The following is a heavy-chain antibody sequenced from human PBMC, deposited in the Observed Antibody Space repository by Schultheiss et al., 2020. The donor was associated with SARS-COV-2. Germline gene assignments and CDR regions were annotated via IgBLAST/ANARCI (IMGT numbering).Heavy chain of an antibody. V-gene: IGHV4-31*03. J-gene: IGHJ4*02. CDR1: GGSISSGGYY. CDR2: IYHSGST. Sequence: SETLSLTCTVSGGSISSGGYYWSWIRQHPGKGLEWIGEIYHSGSTNYNPSLKSRVTISVDTSKNQFSLKLSSVTAADTAVYYCARERGPGAYYDFWSGYYTSENYFDYWGQGTLVTVSS. CDR3: ARERGPGAYYDFWSGYYTSENYFDY. D-gene: IGHD3-3*01.